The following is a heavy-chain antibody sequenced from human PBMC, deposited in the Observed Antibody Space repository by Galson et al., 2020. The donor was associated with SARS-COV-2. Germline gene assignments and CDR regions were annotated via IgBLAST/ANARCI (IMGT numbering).Heavy chain of an antibody. V-gene: IGHV5-51*01. Sequence: HGESPNTSCKASGYSFTTYWIGWGRQMPGKSLECMGIIYPGDSDTRYRPSFQGQVTISADKSITTAYLQWSSLKASDTAIYYCARPSAGGIDYWGQRTLVTVS. D-gene: IGHD6-13*01. CDR3: ARPSAGGIDY. J-gene: IGHJ4*02. CDR1: GYSFTTYW. CDR2: IYPGDSDT.